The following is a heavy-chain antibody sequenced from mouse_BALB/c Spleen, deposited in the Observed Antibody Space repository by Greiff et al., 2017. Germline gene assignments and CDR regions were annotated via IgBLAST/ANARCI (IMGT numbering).Heavy chain of an antibody. CDR2: ISSGSSTI. V-gene: IGHV5-17*02. Sequence: EVQLVESGGGLVQPGGSRKLSCAASGFTFSSFGMHWVRQAPEKGLEWVAYISSGSSTIYYADTVKGRFTISRDNPKNTLFLQMTSLRSEDTAMYYCARWGYGYDYFDYWGQGTTLTVSS. D-gene: IGHD1-2*01. CDR1: GFTFSSFG. J-gene: IGHJ2*01. CDR3: ARWGYGYDYFDY.